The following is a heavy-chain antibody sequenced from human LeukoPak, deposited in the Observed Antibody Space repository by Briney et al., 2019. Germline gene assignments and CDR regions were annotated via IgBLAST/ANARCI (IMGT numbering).Heavy chain of an antibody. V-gene: IGHV4-4*07. Sequence: SETLSLTCTVSGGSISSYYWSWIRQPAGKGLEWIGRIYTSGSTNYNPSLKSRVTMSVDTSKNQFSLKLSSVTAADRAVYYCARGNEYSSSSGGFDYWGQGTLVTVSS. D-gene: IGHD6-6*01. CDR1: GGSISSYY. CDR3: ARGNEYSSSSGGFDY. CDR2: IYTSGST. J-gene: IGHJ4*02.